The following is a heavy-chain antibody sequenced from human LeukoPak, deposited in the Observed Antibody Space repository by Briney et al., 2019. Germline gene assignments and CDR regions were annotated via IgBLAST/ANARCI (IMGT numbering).Heavy chain of an antibody. Sequence: SETLSLTCTVSGDSISTYYWSWIRQPAGKGLEWIGRITTTGNTNYNPTLKSRLTMSLDTSKNQFSLKLTSVTAADAAVYYCARATNIGLFDHWGQGTLVTVSS. V-gene: IGHV4-4*07. J-gene: IGHJ4*02. D-gene: IGHD2/OR15-2a*01. CDR3: ARATNIGLFDH. CDR2: ITTTGNT. CDR1: GDSISTYY.